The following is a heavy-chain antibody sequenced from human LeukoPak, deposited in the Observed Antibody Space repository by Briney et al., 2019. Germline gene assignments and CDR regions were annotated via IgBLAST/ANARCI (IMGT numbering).Heavy chain of an antibody. CDR2: ISSSSSYI. CDR1: GFTFSSYS. J-gene: IGHJ5*02. Sequence: GGSLRLSCAASGFTFSSYSMNWVRQAPGKGLEWVSSISSSSSYIYYADSVKGRFTISRDNAKNSLYLQMNSLRAEDTAVYYCARDWGHRVVRGERVWFDPWGQGTLVAVSS. D-gene: IGHD3-10*01. CDR3: ARDWGHRVVRGERVWFDP. V-gene: IGHV3-21*01.